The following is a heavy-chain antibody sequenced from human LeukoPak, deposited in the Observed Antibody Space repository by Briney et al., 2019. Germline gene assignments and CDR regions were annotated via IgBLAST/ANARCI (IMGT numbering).Heavy chain of an antibody. CDR1: GLTFGDYA. D-gene: IGHD3-22*01. J-gene: IGHJ4*02. V-gene: IGHV3-49*04. CDR2: IRPQAYGGTA. CDR3: TTVNYYDSSGPYYFDY. Sequence: GGSLRLSCTASGLTFGDYAMSWVRQAPGKGLEWVGFIRPQAYGGTAEYAASVKGRFTISRDDSKSIAYLQMNSLKTEDTAVYYCTTVNYYDSSGPYYFDYWGQGTLVTVSS.